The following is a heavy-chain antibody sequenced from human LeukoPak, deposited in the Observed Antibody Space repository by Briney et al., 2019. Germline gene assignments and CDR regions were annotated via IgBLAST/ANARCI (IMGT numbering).Heavy chain of an antibody. CDR1: GFTFSSYW. CDR3: ARGYDFWSGYYFDY. V-gene: IGHV3-7*04. J-gene: IGHJ4*02. D-gene: IGHD3-3*01. CDR2: IKQDGSEK. Sequence: GGSLRLSCAASGFTFSSYWMSWVRQAPGKGLEWVANIKQDGSEKYYVDSVKGRFTISRDNAKNSLYLQMNSLRAEDTAVYYCARGYDFWSGYYFDYWGQGTLVTVSS.